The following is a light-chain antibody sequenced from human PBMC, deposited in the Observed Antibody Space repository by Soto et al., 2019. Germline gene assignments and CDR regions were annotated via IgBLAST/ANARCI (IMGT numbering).Light chain of an antibody. CDR3: QQYYKWPPFT. CDR1: QRIDTS. CDR2: NAA. Sequence: EIVMTQSPATLSVSPGERATLSCRASQRIDTSLAWYQQRPGQAPRLLLYNAATRATGIPARFSGRGFGTEFTITISSLQSEDFALYYCQQYYKWPPFTFGPGTKVDI. J-gene: IGKJ3*01. V-gene: IGKV3-15*01.